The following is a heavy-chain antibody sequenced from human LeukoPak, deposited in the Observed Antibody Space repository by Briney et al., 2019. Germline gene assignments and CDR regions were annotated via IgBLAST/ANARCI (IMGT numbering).Heavy chain of an antibody. J-gene: IGHJ6*03. CDR1: GGSISSSSYY. CDR3: ARLSGYGLHYYYHMDV. V-gene: IGHV4-39*07. D-gene: IGHD5-12*01. Sequence: SETLSLTCNVSGGSISSSSYYWGWIRQPPGKGLEWIGSIYYSGSTYYNPSHKSRVTISVDTSKNQFSLKLSSVTAADTAVYYCARLSGYGLHYYYHMDVWGKGTTVTVSS. CDR2: IYYSGST.